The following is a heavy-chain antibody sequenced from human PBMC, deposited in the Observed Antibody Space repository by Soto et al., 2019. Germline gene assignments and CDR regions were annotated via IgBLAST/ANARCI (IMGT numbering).Heavy chain of an antibody. CDR3: AKDTDYSSSWFDY. CDR1: GFTFDDYA. J-gene: IGHJ4*02. V-gene: IGHV3-9*01. D-gene: IGHD6-13*01. Sequence: GGSLRLSCAASGFTFDDYAMHWVRQAPGKGLEWVSGISWNSGSIGYADSVKGRFTISRDNAKNSLYLQMNSLRAEDTALYYCAKDTDYSSSWFDYWGQGTLVTVSS. CDR2: ISWNSGSI.